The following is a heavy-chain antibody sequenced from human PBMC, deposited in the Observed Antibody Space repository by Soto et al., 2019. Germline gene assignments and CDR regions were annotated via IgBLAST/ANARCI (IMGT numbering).Heavy chain of an antibody. V-gene: IGHV3-23*01. CDR3: AKDRGYLLDYFHF. CDR1: GFTLNNYG. D-gene: IGHD6-13*01. J-gene: IGHJ4*02. CDR2: ISPNGQGI. Sequence: EVQLLESGGGLVQPGGSLRLSCAASGFTLNNYGMSWVRQAPGKGLEWVSAISPNGQGIYYADSVKGRFIISKDNSKNTVFLYMDTPTAYDTAVYYSAKDRGYLLDYFHFWGQGTLVTVSS.